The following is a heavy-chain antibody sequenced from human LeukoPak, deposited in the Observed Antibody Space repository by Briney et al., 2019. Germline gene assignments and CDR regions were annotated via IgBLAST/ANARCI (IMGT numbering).Heavy chain of an antibody. D-gene: IGHD3-10*01. J-gene: IGHJ5*02. Sequence: SETLSLTCAVYGGSFSGYYWSWIRQPPGKGLEWIGEINHSGSTNYNPSLKSRVTISVDTSKNQFSLKLSSVTAADTAVYYCARRYGSGSYRYHNWFDPWGQGTLVTVSS. CDR2: INHSGST. V-gene: IGHV4-34*01. CDR3: ARRYGSGSYRYHNWFDP. CDR1: GGSFSGYY.